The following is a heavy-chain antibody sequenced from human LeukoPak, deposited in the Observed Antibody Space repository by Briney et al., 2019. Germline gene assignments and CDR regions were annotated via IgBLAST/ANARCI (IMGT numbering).Heavy chain of an antibody. D-gene: IGHD4-11*01. CDR3: ARDRADQGLQELPGGYFDY. CDR2: IYTSGST. Sequence: PSETLSLTCTVSGGSISSGSYYWSWIRQPAGKGLEWIGRIYTSGSTNYNPSLKSRVTISVDTSKNQFSLKLSSVTAADTAVYYCARDRADQGLQELPGGYFDYWGQGTLVTVSS. V-gene: IGHV4-61*02. CDR1: GGSISSGSYY. J-gene: IGHJ4*02.